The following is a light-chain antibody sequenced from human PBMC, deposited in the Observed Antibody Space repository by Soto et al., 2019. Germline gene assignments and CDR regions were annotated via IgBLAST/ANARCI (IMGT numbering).Light chain of an antibody. CDR1: SSDVGGYNY. CDR2: EVS. V-gene: IGLV2-14*01. Sequence: QSALTQPASVSGSPGQSITISCTGTSSDVGGYNYVSWYQQHPGKAPKLMIYEVSNRPSGVSNRFSGSKSGNTASLTISGLQAEDEADYYCSSHTRSSTCYVFGTGTKLTVL. CDR3: SSHTRSSTCYV. J-gene: IGLJ1*01.